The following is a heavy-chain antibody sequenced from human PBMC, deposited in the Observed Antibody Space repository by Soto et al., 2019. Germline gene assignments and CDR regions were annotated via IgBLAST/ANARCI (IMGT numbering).Heavy chain of an antibody. J-gene: IGHJ4*02. CDR1: GFSLSSHG. CDR2: IRGRGGST. CDR3: AKDVNYDILAGYYYY. D-gene: IGHD3-9*01. Sequence: EVQLLESGGRRVQPGGSLRLSCAASGFSLSSHGMTWIRQAPGKGLEWVSTIRGRGGSTYYADSVKGRFTISRDDSKNTLYLQMSSLRAEDTAIYFCAKDVNYDILAGYYYYWGQGTLVTVSS. V-gene: IGHV3-23*01.